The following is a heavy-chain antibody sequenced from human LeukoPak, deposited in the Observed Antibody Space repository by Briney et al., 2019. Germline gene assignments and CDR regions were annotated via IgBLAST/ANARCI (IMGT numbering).Heavy chain of an antibody. D-gene: IGHD3-22*01. CDR3: ARAPYDSSGYYLSYYYYGMDV. Sequence: GASVKVSCKASGGTFSSYAISWVRQAPGHGLEWMGGIIPIFGTANYAQKFQGRVTITADESTSTAYMELSSLRSEDTAVYYCARAPYDSSGYYLSYYYYGMDVWGQGTTVTVSS. V-gene: IGHV1-69*13. J-gene: IGHJ6*02. CDR2: IIPIFGTA. CDR1: GGTFSSYA.